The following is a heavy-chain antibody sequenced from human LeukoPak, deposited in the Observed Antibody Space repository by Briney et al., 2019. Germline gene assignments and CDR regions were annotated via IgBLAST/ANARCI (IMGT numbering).Heavy chain of an antibody. CDR3: ARARLRDSRGWFDP. V-gene: IGHV1-2*04. Sequence: ASVKVSCKASGYTFTGYYMHWVRQAPGQGLEWVGGINPNSGGTNDAQKFQGWVTMTRDTSISKAYMELSRLRSDDTAVYYCARARLRDSRGWFDPWGQGTLVTVSS. J-gene: IGHJ5*02. CDR2: INPNSGGT. D-gene: IGHD2-21*01. CDR1: GYTFTGYY.